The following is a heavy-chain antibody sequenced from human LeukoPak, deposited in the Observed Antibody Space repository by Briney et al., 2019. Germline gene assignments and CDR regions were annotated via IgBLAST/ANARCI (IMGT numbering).Heavy chain of an antibody. CDR3: ARSWGRQNVYNWFDP. V-gene: IGHV1-8*01. CDR2: MNPNSGNT. CDR1: GYTFTSYD. D-gene: IGHD3-16*01. J-gene: IGHJ5*02. Sequence: GASVKVSCKASGYTFTSYDINWVRQATGQGLEWMGWMNPNSGNTGYAQKFQGRVTITRDTSASTAYMELSSLRSEDTAVYYCARSWGRQNVYNWFDPWGQGTLVTVSS.